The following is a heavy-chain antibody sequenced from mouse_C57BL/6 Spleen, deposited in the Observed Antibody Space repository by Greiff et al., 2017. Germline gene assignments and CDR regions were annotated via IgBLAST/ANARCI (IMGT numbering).Heavy chain of an antibody. Sequence: QVQLQQPGAELVMPGASVKLSCKASGYTFTSYWMHWVTQRPGQGLEWIGAIDPSDSSTNYNQKFKGKYTLTVDKSSSTAYMQLSSLTSEDSAVYYCERPYYYGSSYWYCDVWGTGTTVTVSS. D-gene: IGHD1-1*01. V-gene: IGHV1-69*01. J-gene: IGHJ1*03. CDR3: ERPYYYGSSYWYCDV. CDR2: IDPSDSST. CDR1: GYTFTSYW.